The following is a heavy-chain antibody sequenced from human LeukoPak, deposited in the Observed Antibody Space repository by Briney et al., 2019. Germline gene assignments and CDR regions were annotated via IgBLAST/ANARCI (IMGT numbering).Heavy chain of an antibody. J-gene: IGHJ4*02. D-gene: IGHD6-19*01. CDR3: ATAPLFGISSGWRTFDY. CDR1: GYTLTELS. Sequence: ASVKVSCKVSGYTLTELSMHWVGQAPGKGLEWMGGFDPEDGETIYAQKFQGRVTMTEDTSTDTAYMELSSLRSEDTAVYYCATAPLFGISSGWRTFDYWGQGTLVTVSS. V-gene: IGHV1-24*01. CDR2: FDPEDGET.